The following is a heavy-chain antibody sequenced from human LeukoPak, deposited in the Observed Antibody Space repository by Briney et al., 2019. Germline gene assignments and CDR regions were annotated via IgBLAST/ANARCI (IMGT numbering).Heavy chain of an antibody. D-gene: IGHD3-10*01. CDR3: ARDLGQDYYGSRTKPV. Sequence: PGGSLRLSCAASGFTFSSYSMNWVRQAPGKGLEWVSSISSSSTYRYYADSVKGRFTISRDNAKNSLFLQMNSLRAEDTAVYYCARDLGQDYYGSRTKPVWGQGTTVTVSS. CDR1: GFTFSSYS. J-gene: IGHJ6*02. CDR2: ISSSSTYR. V-gene: IGHV3-21*01.